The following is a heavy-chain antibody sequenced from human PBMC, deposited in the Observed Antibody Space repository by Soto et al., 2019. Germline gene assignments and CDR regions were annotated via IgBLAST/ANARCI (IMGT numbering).Heavy chain of an antibody. D-gene: IGHD4-17*01. CDR2: IYYSGST. Sequence: QVQLQESGPGLVKPSQTLSLTCTVSGGSISSGDYYWSWIRQPPGKGLEWIGYIYYSGSTYYNPSLKSRVTISVDTSKNQLSLKLSSVTAADTAVYYCARVSVVTTDAFDIWGQGTMVTVSS. V-gene: IGHV4-30-4*01. J-gene: IGHJ3*02. CDR3: ARVSVVTTDAFDI. CDR1: GGSISSGDYY.